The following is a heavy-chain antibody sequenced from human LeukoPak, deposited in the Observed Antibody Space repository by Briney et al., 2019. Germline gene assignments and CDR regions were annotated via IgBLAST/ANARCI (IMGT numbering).Heavy chain of an antibody. D-gene: IGHD3-10*01. CDR2: IRQDGSET. J-gene: IGHJ4*02. CDR3: TSAYGSGSYY. CDR1: GFTFNNYW. Sequence: GGSLRLSCAASGFTFNNYWMTWVRLAPGKGLEWVANIRQDGSETYYVDSVKGRFTISRDNAKNSLYLQMNSLRAEDTAVYYCTSAYGSGSYYWGQGTLVTVSS. V-gene: IGHV3-7*03.